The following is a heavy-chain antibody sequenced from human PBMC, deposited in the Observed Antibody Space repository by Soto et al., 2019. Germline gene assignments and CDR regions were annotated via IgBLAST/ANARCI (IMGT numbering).Heavy chain of an antibody. J-gene: IGHJ6*02. CDR1: GFTFSSYA. Sequence: GGSLRLSCAASGFTFSSYAMSWVRQAPGKGLEWVSAISGSGGSTYYADSVKGRFTTSRDNSKNTLYLQMNSLRAEDTAVYYCARSGYSSGWYVGPGVSYYYGMDVWGQGTTVTVSS. CDR2: ISGSGGST. CDR3: ARSGYSSGWYVGPGVSYYYGMDV. D-gene: IGHD6-19*01. V-gene: IGHV3-23*01.